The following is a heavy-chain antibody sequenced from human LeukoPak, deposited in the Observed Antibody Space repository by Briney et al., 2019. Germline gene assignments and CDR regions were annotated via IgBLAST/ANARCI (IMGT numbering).Heavy chain of an antibody. CDR2: IKSDGSST. CDR3: AKEMDCSGGSCFGFDY. D-gene: IGHD2-15*01. Sequence: GGSLRLSCAASGFTFSSYWMHWVRQAPGKGLVWVSRIKSDGSSTSYAGSVKGRFTISRDNSKNTLYLQMNSLRAEDTAVYYCAKEMDCSGGSCFGFDYWGQGTLVTVSS. CDR1: GFTFSSYW. V-gene: IGHV3-74*01. J-gene: IGHJ4*02.